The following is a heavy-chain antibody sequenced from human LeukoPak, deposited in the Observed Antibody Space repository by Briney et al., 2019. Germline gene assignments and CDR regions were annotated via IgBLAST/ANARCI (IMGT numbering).Heavy chain of an antibody. CDR3: VRERDGDYQS. Sequence: ASVKVSRKASGYSFIAYYMYWVRQAPGQGLEWMGWINPNSGGTKYAQKFQGRVTMTRDTSISTAYMELSRLRSDDAAVYYCVRERDGDYQSWGQGTLVSVSS. J-gene: IGHJ4*02. V-gene: IGHV1-2*02. CDR1: GYSFIAYY. D-gene: IGHD4-17*01. CDR2: INPNSGGT.